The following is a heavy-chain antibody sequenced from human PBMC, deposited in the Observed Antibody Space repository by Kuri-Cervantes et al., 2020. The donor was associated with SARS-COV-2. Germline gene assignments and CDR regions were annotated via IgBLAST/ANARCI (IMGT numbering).Heavy chain of an antibody. Sequence: ESLKISCAVYGGSFSGYYWSWIRQPPGKGLEWIGEINHSGSTNYNPSLKSRVTISVDTSKNQFSLKLSSVTAADTAVYYCARTGTPAPEYFDYWGQGTLVTVSS. J-gene: IGHJ4*02. CDR1: GGSFSGYY. V-gene: IGHV4-34*01. CDR3: ARTGTPAPEYFDY. CDR2: INHSGST. D-gene: IGHD1/OR15-1a*01.